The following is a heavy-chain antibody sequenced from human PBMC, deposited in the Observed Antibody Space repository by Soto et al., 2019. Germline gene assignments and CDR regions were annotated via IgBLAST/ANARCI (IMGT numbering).Heavy chain of an antibody. D-gene: IGHD3-16*01. CDR2: IWYDGSNK. CDR3: ARDDFGSGLGSFFYYYYGMGV. V-gene: IGHV3-33*08. CDR1: GFTFSSYG. Sequence: GGSLRLSCAASGFTFSSYGMHWVRQAPGKGLEWVAVIWYDGSNKYYADSVKGRFTISRDNSKNTLYLQMNSLRAEDTAVYYCARDDFGSGLGSFFYYYYGMGVWGQGTTVTVSS. J-gene: IGHJ6*02.